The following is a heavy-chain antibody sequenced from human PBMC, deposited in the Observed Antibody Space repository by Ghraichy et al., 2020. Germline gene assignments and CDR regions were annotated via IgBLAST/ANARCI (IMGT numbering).Heavy chain of an antibody. J-gene: IGHJ4*02. D-gene: IGHD5-18*01. CDR2: INHSGST. V-gene: IGHV4-34*01. Sequence: ETLSLTCAVYGGSFSGYYWSWIRQPPGKGLEWIGEINHSGSTNYNPSLKSRVTISVDTSKNQFSLKLSSVTAADTAVYYCARGRRIVRRGYSYDNWGQGTLVTVSS. CDR1: GGSFSGYY. CDR3: ARGRRIVRRGYSYDN.